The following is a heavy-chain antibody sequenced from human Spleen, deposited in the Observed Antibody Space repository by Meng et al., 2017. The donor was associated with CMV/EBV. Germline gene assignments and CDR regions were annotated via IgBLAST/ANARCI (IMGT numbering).Heavy chain of an antibody. V-gene: IGHV3-15*05. CDR3: TTQRYDFWSGYYNGWFGP. J-gene: IGHJ5*02. D-gene: IGHD3-3*01. CDR2: IYSKTDDGTI. CDR1: GFTFSGST. Sequence: GGSLRLSCAASGFTFSGSTMHWVRQASGKGLEWVGRIYSKTDDGTIDYAAPVKGRFTISRDDSKNTLYLQMNSLKSEDTAVYYCTTQRYDFWSGYYNGWFGPWGQGTLVTVSS.